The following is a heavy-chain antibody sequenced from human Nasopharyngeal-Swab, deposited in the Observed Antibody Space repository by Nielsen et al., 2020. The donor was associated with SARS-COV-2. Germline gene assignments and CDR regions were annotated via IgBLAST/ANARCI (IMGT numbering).Heavy chain of an antibody. CDR1: GFTFSNAW. D-gene: IGHD3-10*01. Sequence: GESLKISCAASGFTFSNAWMSWVRQAPGKGLEWVGRIKSKTDGGTTDYAAPVKGRFTISRDDSKNTLYLQMNSLKTEDTAVYYCASLLWFGELPSDYYYYGMDVWGQGTTVTVSS. CDR2: IKSKTDGGTT. V-gene: IGHV3-15*01. CDR3: ASLLWFGELPSDYYYYGMDV. J-gene: IGHJ6*02.